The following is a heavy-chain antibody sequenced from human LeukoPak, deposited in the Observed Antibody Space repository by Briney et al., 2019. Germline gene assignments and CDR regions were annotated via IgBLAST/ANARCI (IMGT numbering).Heavy chain of an antibody. J-gene: IGHJ5*02. V-gene: IGHV4-39*01. Sequence: SETLSLTCTVSGGSISSSSYYWGWIRQPPGKGLEWNGSIYYSGSTYYNPSLKSRVTISVDTSKNQFSLKLSSVTAADTAVYYCARLPDLLYGDYGFDPWGQGTLVTVSS. CDR2: IYYSGST. CDR3: ARLPDLLYGDYGFDP. CDR1: GGSISSSSYY. D-gene: IGHD4-17*01.